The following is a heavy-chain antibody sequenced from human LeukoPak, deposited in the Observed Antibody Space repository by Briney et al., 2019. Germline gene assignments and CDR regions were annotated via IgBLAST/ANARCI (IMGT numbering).Heavy chain of an antibody. D-gene: IGHD3-10*01. CDR3: ARLGSASWYFDL. V-gene: IGHV4-39*07. CDR2: IYYSGST. J-gene: IGHJ2*01. CDR1: GGSFSSSSYY. Sequence: NPSETLSLTCTVSGGSFSSSSYYWGWIRQPPGKGLEWIGNIYYSGSTSYNPSLKSRVTISLDTSKNQLSLKLNSVTAADTAVYYCARLGSASWYFDLWGRGSLVTVSS.